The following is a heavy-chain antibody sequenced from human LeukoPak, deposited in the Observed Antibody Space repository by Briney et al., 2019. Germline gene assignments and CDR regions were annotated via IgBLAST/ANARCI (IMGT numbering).Heavy chain of an antibody. V-gene: IGHV1-69*13. J-gene: IGHJ4*02. CDR2: IIPIFGTA. CDR1: GDTLSTFS. D-gene: IGHD2-2*01. CDR3: ATLGGLRYCNSTSCSPSDY. Sequence: EASVKVSCKAFGDTLSTFSISWVRQAPGQGLEWMGGIIPIFGTANYAQKFQGRVTITADESTSTAYMELSSLRSEDTAVYYCATLGGLRYCNSTSCSPSDYWGQGTLVTVSS.